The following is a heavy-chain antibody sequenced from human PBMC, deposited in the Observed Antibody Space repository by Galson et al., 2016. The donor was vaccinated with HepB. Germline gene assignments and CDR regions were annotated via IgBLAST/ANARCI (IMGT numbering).Heavy chain of an antibody. CDR2: ISAYNGNT. CDR3: ARAGDAFDM. Sequence: SVKVSCKASGYIFTSYGISWVRQAPGQGLEWMGWISAYNGNTEYPQKVQGRVSLTTDTSTSTAYMELRSLRSDDTAIYYCARAGDAFDMWGQGTLVTVSS. CDR1: GYIFTSYG. V-gene: IGHV1-18*04. J-gene: IGHJ3*02.